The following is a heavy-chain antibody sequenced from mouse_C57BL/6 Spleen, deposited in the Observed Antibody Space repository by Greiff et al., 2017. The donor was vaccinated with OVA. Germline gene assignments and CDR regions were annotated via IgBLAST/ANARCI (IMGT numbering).Heavy chain of an antibody. J-gene: IGHJ3*01. CDR2: IYPRSGNT. D-gene: IGHD1-1*01. CDR3: ARYPNYGSSYEGFAY. V-gene: IGHV1-81*01. Sequence: QVQLQQSGAELARPGASVKLSCKASGYTFTSYGISWVKQRAGQGLEWIGEIYPRSGNTYYNEKFKGKATLTADKSSSTAYMELRSRTSEDSAVYFYARYPNYGSSYEGFAYWGQGTLVTVSA. CDR1: GYTFTSYG.